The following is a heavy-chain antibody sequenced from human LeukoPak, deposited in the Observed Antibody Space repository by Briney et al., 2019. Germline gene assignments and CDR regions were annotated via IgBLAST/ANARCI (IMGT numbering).Heavy chain of an antibody. J-gene: IGHJ5*02. CDR1: GFTFSSYS. Sequence: NPGGSLRLSCAASGFTFSSYSMNWVRQAPGKGLEWVSSISSSSSYIYYADSVKGRFTISRDNAKNSLYLQMNSLRAEDTAVYYCAREVCISSSCYGPDDHWGQGTLVTVSS. CDR2: ISSSSSYI. CDR3: AREVCISSSCYGPDDH. V-gene: IGHV3-21*01. D-gene: IGHD2-2*01.